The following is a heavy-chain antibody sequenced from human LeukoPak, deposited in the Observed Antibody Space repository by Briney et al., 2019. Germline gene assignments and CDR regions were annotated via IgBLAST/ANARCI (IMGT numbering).Heavy chain of an antibody. CDR3: TRGWGSAWDLGMDV. V-gene: IGHV3-23*01. D-gene: IGHD6-19*01. CDR2: ISASGSAT. Sequence: GGSLRLSCAASGFILSNYGMNWVRQAPGKGLEWVAAISASGSATSYADSVRGRFTISRDNSKSTTYLQMNSLRVEDTAVYYCTRGWGSAWDLGMDVWGQGTTVTVSS. J-gene: IGHJ6*02. CDR1: GFILSNYG.